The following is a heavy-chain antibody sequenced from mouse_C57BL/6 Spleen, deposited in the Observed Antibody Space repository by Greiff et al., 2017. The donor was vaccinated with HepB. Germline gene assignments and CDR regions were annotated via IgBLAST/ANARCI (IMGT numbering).Heavy chain of an antibody. CDR2: IYPGSGNT. J-gene: IGHJ3*01. V-gene: IGHV1-76*01. CDR1: GYTFTDYY. Sequence: QVQLQQSGAELVRPGASVKLSCKASGYTFTDYYINWVKQRPGQGLEWIARIYPGSGNTYYNEKFKGKATLTAEKSSSTAYMQLSSLTSEDSAVYFGTRSTAQAKFAYWGQGTLVTVSA. D-gene: IGHD3-2*02. CDR3: TRSTAQAKFAY.